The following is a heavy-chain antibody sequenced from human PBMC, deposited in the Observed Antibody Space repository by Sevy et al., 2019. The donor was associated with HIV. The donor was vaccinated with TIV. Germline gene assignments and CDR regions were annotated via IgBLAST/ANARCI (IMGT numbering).Heavy chain of an antibody. CDR3: ARVGIFEGSESHFRFIDY. CDR1: GFTFSTYW. D-gene: IGHD3-10*01. Sequence: GWSLRLSCAVSGFTFSTYWMTWVRQAPGKGLEWVANINQDGSKKNYVDSMKGRFTISRDNAKNSLYVQMNSLRAEDTAVYYCARVGIFEGSESHFRFIDYWGQGILVTVSS. J-gene: IGHJ4*02. V-gene: IGHV3-7*01. CDR2: INQDGSKK.